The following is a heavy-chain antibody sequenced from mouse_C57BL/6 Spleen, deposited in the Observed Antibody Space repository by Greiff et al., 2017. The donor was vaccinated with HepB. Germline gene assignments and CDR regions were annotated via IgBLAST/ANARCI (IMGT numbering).Heavy chain of an antibody. CDR1: GFTFSSYA. CDR2: ISDGGSYT. Sequence: EVKVVESGGGLVKPGGSLKLSCAASGFTFSSYAMSWVRQTPEKRLEWVATISDGGSYTYYPDNVKGRFTISRDNAKNNLYLQMSHLKSEDTAMYYCARGDWDFDYWGQGTTLTVSS. D-gene: IGHD4-1*01. V-gene: IGHV5-4*03. J-gene: IGHJ2*01. CDR3: ARGDWDFDY.